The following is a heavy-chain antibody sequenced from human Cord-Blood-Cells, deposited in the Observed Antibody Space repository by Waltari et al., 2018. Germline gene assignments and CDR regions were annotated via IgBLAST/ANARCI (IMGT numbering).Heavy chain of an antibody. CDR1: GFTFSSYA. V-gene: IGHV3-30-3*01. CDR2: ISYDGSNK. J-gene: IGHJ4*02. CDR3: ARGDLIVPAATPRDY. Sequence: QVQLVASGGGVVQPGRSLRLSCAASGFTFSSYAMHWVSQAPGKGLEWVAVISYDGSNKYYADSVKGRFTISRDNSKNTLYLQMNSLRAEDTAVYYCARGDLIVPAATPRDYWGQGTLVTVSS. D-gene: IGHD2-2*01.